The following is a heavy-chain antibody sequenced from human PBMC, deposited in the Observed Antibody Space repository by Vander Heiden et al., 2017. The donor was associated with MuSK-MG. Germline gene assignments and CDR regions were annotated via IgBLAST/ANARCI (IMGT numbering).Heavy chain of an antibody. J-gene: IGHJ5*02. CDR2: ISWNSGSI. Sequence: EVQLVEFGGGLVQPGRSLRLSCAASGFTFDNSAMHWVRQAPGKGLEVVSGISWNSGSIGYADSVKGRFTIARDNAKNSLYLQMNSLRADDTALYYCAKGGRGYDYGGNWFDPWGQGTLVTVSS. D-gene: IGHD5-12*01. V-gene: IGHV3-9*01. CDR3: AKGGRGYDYGGNWFDP. CDR1: GFTFDNSA.